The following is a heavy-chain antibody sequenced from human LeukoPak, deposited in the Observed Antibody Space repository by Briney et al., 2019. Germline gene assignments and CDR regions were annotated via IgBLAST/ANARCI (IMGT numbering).Heavy chain of an antibody. V-gene: IGHV1-69*13. D-gene: IGHD1-7*01. CDR3: AREGVGMGGTTIGPI. Sequence: EASVKVSCKASGYTFTSFGFNWMRQAPGQGLEWMGGIIPIFGTANYAQKFQGRVTITADESTSTAYMELSSLRSEDTAVYYCAREGVGMGGTTIGPIWGQGTMVTVSS. J-gene: IGHJ3*02. CDR2: IIPIFGTA. CDR1: GYTFTSFG.